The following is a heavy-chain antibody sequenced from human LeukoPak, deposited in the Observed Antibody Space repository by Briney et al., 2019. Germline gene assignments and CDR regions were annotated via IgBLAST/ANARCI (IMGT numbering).Heavy chain of an antibody. D-gene: IGHD3-10*01. Sequence: ASVKVSCKASGGTFSSYAISWVRQAPGQGLEWMGGIIPIFGTANYAQKFQGRVTITADESTSTAYMELGGLRSEDTAVYYCALAGSGSYYGFDYWGQGTLVTVSS. J-gene: IGHJ4*02. V-gene: IGHV1-69*13. CDR3: ALAGSGSYYGFDY. CDR2: IIPIFGTA. CDR1: GGTFSSYA.